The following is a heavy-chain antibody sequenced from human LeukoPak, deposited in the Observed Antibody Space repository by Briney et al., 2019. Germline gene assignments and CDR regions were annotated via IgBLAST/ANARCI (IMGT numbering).Heavy chain of an antibody. CDR1: GFTFSSYG. Sequence: GGPLRLSCAASGFTFSSYGMHWVRQAPGKGLEWVAVIAYHGGAEYYADSVKGRFTISRDNSKNTVDLQLNSLRAEDSAVYYCAKQSFRMVNYFDYWGQGTLVTVSS. J-gene: IGHJ4*02. CDR3: AKQSFRMVNYFDY. D-gene: IGHD3-16*02. CDR2: IAYHGGAE. V-gene: IGHV3-30*18.